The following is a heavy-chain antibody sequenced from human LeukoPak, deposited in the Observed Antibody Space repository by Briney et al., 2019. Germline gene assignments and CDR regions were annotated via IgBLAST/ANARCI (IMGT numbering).Heavy chain of an antibody. CDR2: IKQDGSEK. CDR3: ARVCSSSSHYFDY. V-gene: IGHV3-7*01. J-gene: IGHJ4*02. CDR1: GFTVSSNY. Sequence: GGSLRLSCAASGFTVSSNYMSWVRQAPGKGLEWVANIKQDGSEKYYVDSVKGRFTISRDNAKNSLYLQMNSLRAEDTAVYYCARVCSSSSHYFDYWGQGTLVTVSS. D-gene: IGHD2-2*01.